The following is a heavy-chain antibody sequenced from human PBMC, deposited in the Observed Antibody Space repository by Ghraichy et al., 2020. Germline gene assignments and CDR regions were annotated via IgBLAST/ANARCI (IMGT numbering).Heavy chain of an antibody. CDR3: ATAPLPPPYFDD. V-gene: IGHV3-21*01. Sequence: GESLNISCVGSGSTLSGYTMNWVRQAPGKGLDWVSSISGSSNYIDYADSVKGRFTISRDNAKNSLYLQMNSLRAEDTAVYYCATAPLPPPYFDDWGQGTLVIFSS. CDR1: GSTLSGYT. CDR2: ISGSSNYI. J-gene: IGHJ4*02.